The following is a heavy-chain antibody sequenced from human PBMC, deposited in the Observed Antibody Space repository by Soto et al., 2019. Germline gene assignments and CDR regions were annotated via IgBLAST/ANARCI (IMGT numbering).Heavy chain of an antibody. D-gene: IGHD4-17*01. CDR2: MNSDGTST. CDR3: TRSGDADYEQRDDAFDI. Sequence: EVQLVESGGGLVQPGGSLRLSCAASGFAFSNYWIHWVRQAPGKGLVWVSRMNSDGTSTSYADSVRGRFTISRDNAKNTLYLQMNSLRAEDTAVYYCTRSGDADYEQRDDAFDIWGQGTMVTVS. V-gene: IGHV3-74*01. CDR1: GFAFSNYW. J-gene: IGHJ3*02.